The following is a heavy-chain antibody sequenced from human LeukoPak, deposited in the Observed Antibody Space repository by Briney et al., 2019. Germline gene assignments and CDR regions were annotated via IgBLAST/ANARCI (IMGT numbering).Heavy chain of an antibody. CDR2: ISYDGSNK. D-gene: IGHD3-10*01. V-gene: IGHV3-30*04. CDR3: ATPVFHGSDPSLYYYYMDV. CDR1: GFTFSSYA. Sequence: GRSLRLSCAASGFTFSSYAMHWVRQAPGKGLEWVAVISYDGSNKYYADSVKGRFTISRDNSKNTLYLQMNSLRAEDTAVYYCATPVFHGSDPSLYYYYMDVWGKGTTVTISS. J-gene: IGHJ6*03.